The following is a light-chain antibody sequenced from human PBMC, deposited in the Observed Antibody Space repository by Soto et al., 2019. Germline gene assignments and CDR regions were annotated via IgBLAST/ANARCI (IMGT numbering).Light chain of an antibody. CDR1: QSVSSY. J-gene: IGKJ2*01. CDR2: DAS. Sequence: EIGLTQSPATLSLSPGERATLSCRASQSVSSYLAWYQQKPGQAPRLLLYDASNRATGIPARFSGSGSGTDFTLTISRLEPEDFAVYYGQQRCNWPTFRQRTKLEIK. V-gene: IGKV3-11*01. CDR3: QQRCNWPT.